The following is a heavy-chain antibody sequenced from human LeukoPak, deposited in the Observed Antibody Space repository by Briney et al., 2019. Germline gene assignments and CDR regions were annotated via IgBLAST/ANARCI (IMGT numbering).Heavy chain of an antibody. CDR1: GFTFSSYW. V-gene: IGHV3-7*03. Sequence: GGSLRLSCAASGFTFSSYWMTWVRQAPGKGLEWVASIEKGGSEKNYVDSVKGRFTISRDNAGNSLYLQMDSLRAEDTALYYCAKDVDPGYSASHHWGQGTLVTVSS. CDR2: IEKGGSEK. J-gene: IGHJ5*02. CDR3: AKDVDPGYSASHH. D-gene: IGHD1-26*01.